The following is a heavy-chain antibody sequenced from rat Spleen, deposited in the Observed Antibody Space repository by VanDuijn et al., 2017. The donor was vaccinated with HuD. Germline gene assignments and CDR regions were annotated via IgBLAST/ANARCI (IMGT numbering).Heavy chain of an antibody. J-gene: IGHJ3*01. V-gene: IGHV3-1*01. CDR3: ARSSYYDGSWRPFTY. CDR1: GYSITSNY. CDR2: ISYSGST. D-gene: IGHD1-12*02. Sequence: EVQLQESGPGLVKPSQSVSLTCSVTGYSITSNYWGWIRKFPGNKMEWMGYISYSGSTSYNPSLKSRISITRDTSKNQFFLQLNSVTTEDTATYYCARSSYYDGSWRPFTYWGQGTLVTVSS.